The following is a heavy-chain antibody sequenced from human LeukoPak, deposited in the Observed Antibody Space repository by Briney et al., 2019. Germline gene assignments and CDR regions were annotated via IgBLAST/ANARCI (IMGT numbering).Heavy chain of an antibody. J-gene: IGHJ6*02. D-gene: IGHD3-9*01. CDR3: KQKTAYEILTGDNYGMDV. V-gene: IGHV3-15*01. Sequence: GGSLRLSCAASGCTFRNPWMSWVRQAPGKGLEWVGRSKSKNDGGTTDYAAPVKGRFAISRDDSKSTLYLQMNSLRTEDTAVFFFKQKTAYEILTGDNYGMDVWGQGTTVTVSS. CDR2: SKSKNDGGTT. CDR1: GCTFRNPW.